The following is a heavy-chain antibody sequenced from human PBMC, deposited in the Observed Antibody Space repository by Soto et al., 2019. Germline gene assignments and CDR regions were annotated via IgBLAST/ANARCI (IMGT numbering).Heavy chain of an antibody. Sequence: QVQLVQSGAEVKKPGASVKVSCKASGYTFTSYDINWVRQATGQGLEWMGWMNPNSGNTGYAQKLQGRVPMTRNTSISTAYMELSSLRSEDTAVYYCARWPDGYYYYGMDVWGQGTTVTVSS. J-gene: IGHJ6*02. CDR2: MNPNSGNT. CDR1: GYTFTSYD. V-gene: IGHV1-8*01. CDR3: ARWPDGYYYYGMDV.